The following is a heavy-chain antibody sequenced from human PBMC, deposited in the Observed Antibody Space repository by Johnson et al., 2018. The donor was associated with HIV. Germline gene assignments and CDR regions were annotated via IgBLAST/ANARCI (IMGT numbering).Heavy chain of an antibody. Sequence: VQLVESGGDLVKPGGSLRLSCAASGFTVSSNYMSWVRQAPGKGLEWVSVIYNGGTTYYAESVKGRFTISRDNSKNTLFLQMNSLRAEDTAVYYCARERAYSGSYSGAFDIWGQGTMVTVSS. J-gene: IGHJ3*02. CDR2: IYNGGTT. CDR1: GFTVSSNY. CDR3: ARERAYSGSYSGAFDI. V-gene: IGHV3-66*01. D-gene: IGHD1-26*01.